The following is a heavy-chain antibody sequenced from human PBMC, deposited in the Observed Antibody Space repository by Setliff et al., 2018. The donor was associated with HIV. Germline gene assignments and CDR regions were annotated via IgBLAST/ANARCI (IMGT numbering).Heavy chain of an antibody. V-gene: IGHV3-48*01. D-gene: IGHD3-16*01. CDR2: ISGSGSGV. CDR3: ARDLIWGFDY. CDR1: GFTFSSYS. Sequence: GSLRLSCAASGFTFSSYSMNWVRQSPGKGLEWVSYISGSGSGVDYADSVKGRFTVSRDNARSSLYLQLNSLRSEDTAVYYCARDLIWGFDYWGQGTPVTV. J-gene: IGHJ4*02.